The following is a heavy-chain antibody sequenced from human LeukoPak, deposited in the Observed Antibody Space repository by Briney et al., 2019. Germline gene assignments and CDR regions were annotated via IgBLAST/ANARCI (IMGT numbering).Heavy chain of an antibody. Sequence: GGSLRLSCAASGFTFSSNYMSWVRQAPGKGLEWVSIISSGSSAIFSADALKGRFTISRDDAKNLLYLDMNSLRAEDTAVYYCARGHTAVTRHFDFWGQGTLVTVSS. CDR3: ARGHTAVTRHFDF. CDR2: ISSGSSAI. D-gene: IGHD4-17*01. CDR1: GFTFSSNY. V-gene: IGHV3-21*01. J-gene: IGHJ4*02.